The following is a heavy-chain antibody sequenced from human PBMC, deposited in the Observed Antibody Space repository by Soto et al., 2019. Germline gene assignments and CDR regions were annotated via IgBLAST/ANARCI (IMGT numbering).Heavy chain of an antibody. CDR3: ARALAEGSGYTDY. J-gene: IGHJ4*02. D-gene: IGHD5-12*01. CDR1: GGSISTYF. CDR2: ISSSGST. V-gene: IGHV4-4*07. Sequence: SETLSLTCSVSGGSISTYFWSWIRHSGGKRLEWIGRISSSGSTTYNPSLKSRVTMSIDTSKSQFSLKLTSVTAADTAIYYCARALAEGSGYTDYWGQGTLVTVSS.